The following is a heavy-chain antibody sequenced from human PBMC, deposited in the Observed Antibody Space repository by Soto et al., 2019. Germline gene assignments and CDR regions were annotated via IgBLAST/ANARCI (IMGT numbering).Heavy chain of an antibody. CDR3: AHSTSGYYFPYFRL. CDR1: GFSISTSGVS. Sequence: QITLKESGPTLAKPTQTLTLTCTFSGFSISTSGVSVGWFRQPPGKALEWLALIYWNEDKRYTPSLKSRLTISKDTSKDHVVLSMTDMDTADTATYFCAHSTSGYYFPYFRLWGQGTLVTVS. V-gene: IGHV2-5*01. CDR2: IYWNEDK. J-gene: IGHJ1*01. D-gene: IGHD3-22*01.